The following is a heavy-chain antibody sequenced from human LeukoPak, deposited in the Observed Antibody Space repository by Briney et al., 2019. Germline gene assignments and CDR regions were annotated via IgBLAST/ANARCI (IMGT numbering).Heavy chain of an antibody. D-gene: IGHD2-21*01. CDR3: ARSAIERGLLDY. V-gene: IGHV1-18*01. J-gene: IGHJ4*02. CDR2: INTYNGNT. CDR1: GYTFTSYA. Sequence: ASVKVSCKASGYTFTSYAINWVRQAPGQGFEWMGWINTYNGNTNYAQKLQGRVTMTADISTSTAYMELSSLRSEDTAVYYCARSAIERGLLDYWGQGTLVTVSS.